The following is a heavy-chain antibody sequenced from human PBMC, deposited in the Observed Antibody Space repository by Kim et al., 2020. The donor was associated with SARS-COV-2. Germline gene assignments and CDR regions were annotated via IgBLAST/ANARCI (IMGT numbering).Heavy chain of an antibody. V-gene: IGHV4-59*13. D-gene: IGHD3-10*01. Sequence: SETLSPTCTVSGASISSYYWSWIRQPPGKGLEWIGYIYYSGSTNYNPSLKSRVTISVDTSKNQFSLKLSSVTAADTAVYYCARGMVLNSYYYYYGMDVWGQGTTVTVSS. CDR2: IYYSGST. CDR3: ARGMVLNSYYYYYGMDV. CDR1: GASISSYY. J-gene: IGHJ6*02.